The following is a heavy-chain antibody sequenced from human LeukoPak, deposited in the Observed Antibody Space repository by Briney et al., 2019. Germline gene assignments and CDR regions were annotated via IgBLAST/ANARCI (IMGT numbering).Heavy chain of an antibody. J-gene: IGHJ4*02. V-gene: IGHV1-2*02. D-gene: IGHD4-11*01. CDR2: VRPNTGGT. Sequence: ASVKVSCKTSGYTFTDHFFHWVRQAPGQGLEWLGWVRPNTGGTNYAQKFQGRVTMTRDTSITTAYMELSGLRSDDTAVHYCAREATVTFHYFDYWGQGTLVTVSS. CDR3: AREATVTFHYFDY. CDR1: GYTFTDHF.